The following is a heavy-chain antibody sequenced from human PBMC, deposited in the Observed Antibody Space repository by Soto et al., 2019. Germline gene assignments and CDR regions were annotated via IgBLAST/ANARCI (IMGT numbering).Heavy chain of an antibody. Sequence: ASVKVSCKASGYTFTGYYMHWVREAPGQGLEWMGWINPNSGGTNYAQKFQGRVTMTRDMSISTAYMELSRLRSDDTAVCYCARARVRGLGYSSSCGMDVWGQGTTVTVSS. CDR1: GYTFTGYY. CDR3: ARARVRGLGYSSSCGMDV. CDR2: INPNSGGT. J-gene: IGHJ6*02. D-gene: IGHD6-6*01. V-gene: IGHV1-2*02.